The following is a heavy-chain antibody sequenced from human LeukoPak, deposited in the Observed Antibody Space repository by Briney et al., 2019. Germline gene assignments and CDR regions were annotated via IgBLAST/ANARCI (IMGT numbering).Heavy chain of an antibody. J-gene: IGHJ4*02. V-gene: IGHV1-18*01. CDR1: GYTFTSYG. Sequence: RASVKVSCKASGYTFTSYGISWVRQAPGQGLEWMGWISAYNGNTNYAQKLQGRVTMTTDTSTSTAYMELRSLRSDDTAVYYCARRYYDILTGYPKEDYWGQGTLVTVSS. CDR3: ARRYYDILTGYPKEDY. D-gene: IGHD3-9*01. CDR2: ISAYNGNT.